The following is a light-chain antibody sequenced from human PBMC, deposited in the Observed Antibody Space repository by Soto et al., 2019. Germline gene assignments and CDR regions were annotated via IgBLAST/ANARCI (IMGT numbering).Light chain of an antibody. CDR1: SSNIGAGYG. CDR3: QSYDSSLSGWV. Sequence: QSVLTQPPSVSGAPGQRVTISCTGSSSNIGAGYGVHWYQQLPGTAPKLLIYGNSNRPSGVPDRFSGSKSGTSASLAITGLQAEEEADYSCQSYDSSLSGWVFGGGTKLTVL. J-gene: IGLJ3*02. V-gene: IGLV1-40*01. CDR2: GNS.